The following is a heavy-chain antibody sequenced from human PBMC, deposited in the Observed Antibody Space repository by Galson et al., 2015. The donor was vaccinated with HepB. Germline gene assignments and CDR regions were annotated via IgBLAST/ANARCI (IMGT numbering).Heavy chain of an antibody. J-gene: IGHJ6*02. D-gene: IGHD4-17*01. CDR3: ASRNDYGDPLLFGMDV. V-gene: IGHV3-43*01. CDR2: ISWDGGST. Sequence: SLRLSCAASGFTFDDYTMHWVRQAPGKGLEWVSLISWDGGSTYYADSVKGRFTISRDNSKNSLYLQMNSLRTEDTAMYYCASRNDYGDPLLFGMDVWGQGTTVTVSS. CDR1: GFTFDDYT.